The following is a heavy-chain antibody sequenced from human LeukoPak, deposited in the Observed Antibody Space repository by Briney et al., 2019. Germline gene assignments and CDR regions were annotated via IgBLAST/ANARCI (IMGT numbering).Heavy chain of an antibody. V-gene: IGHV3-23*01. Sequence: GGSLRLSRAASGFTFSSYAMSWVRQAPGKGLEWVSAISGSGGSTYYADSVKGRFTISRDNSKNTLYLQMNSLRAEDTAVYYCAKDAGSSSWGNHFDYWGQGTLVTVSS. CDR2: ISGSGGST. J-gene: IGHJ4*02. CDR1: GFTFSSYA. CDR3: AKDAGSSSWGNHFDY. D-gene: IGHD6-13*01.